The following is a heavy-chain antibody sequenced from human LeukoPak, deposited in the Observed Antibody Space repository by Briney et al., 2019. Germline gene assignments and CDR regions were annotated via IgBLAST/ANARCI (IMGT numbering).Heavy chain of an antibody. V-gene: IGHV3-7*03. J-gene: IGHJ4*02. CDR3: AGRVQTDDY. CDR1: GLAFSNFW. CDR2: IKQDGTET. Sequence: PGGSLRLSCVASGLAFSNFWMTWLRQAPGKGLEWVANIKQDGTETYYADSVRGRFTISRDNAKNSMYLEMNSLRAEDTAVYYCAGRVQTDDYWGQGTLVTVSS. D-gene: IGHD1-1*01.